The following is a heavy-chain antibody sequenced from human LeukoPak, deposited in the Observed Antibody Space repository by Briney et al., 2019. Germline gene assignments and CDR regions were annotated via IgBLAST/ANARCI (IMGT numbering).Heavy chain of an antibody. CDR1: GGSISSNSHY. D-gene: IGHD6-19*01. Sequence: SETLSLTCTVSGGSISSNSHYWSWIRQPPGKGLEYIGYIYYSGTTKYNPSLKSRVTISIDTSKNQFSLNLISVTAADTAVYYCARGTPLYSSAWYVNWFDPWGQGTLVTVPS. V-gene: IGHV4-61*01. CDR2: IYYSGTT. CDR3: ARGTPLYSSAWYVNWFDP. J-gene: IGHJ5*02.